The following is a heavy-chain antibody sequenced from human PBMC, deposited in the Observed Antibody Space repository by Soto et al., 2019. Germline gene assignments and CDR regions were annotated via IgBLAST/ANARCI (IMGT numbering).Heavy chain of an antibody. V-gene: IGHV4-59*01. CDR2: IYYSGST. J-gene: IGHJ4*02. CDR3: ARGGGGDCPLCDLWDY. D-gene: IGHD2-21*02. CDR1: GGSISSYY. Sequence: SETLSLTCTVSGGSISSYYWSWIRQPPGKGLEWIGYIYYSGSTNYNPSLKSRVTISVDTSKNQFSLKLSSVTAADTAVYYCARGGGGDCPLCDLWDYWGQGTLVTVSS.